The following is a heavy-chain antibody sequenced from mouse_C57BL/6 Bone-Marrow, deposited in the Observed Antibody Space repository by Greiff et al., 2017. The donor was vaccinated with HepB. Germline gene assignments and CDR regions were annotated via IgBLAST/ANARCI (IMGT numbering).Heavy chain of an antibody. CDR1: GFSLTSYG. J-gene: IGHJ1*03. V-gene: IGHV2-5*01. CDR3: ARKGFITTVVPYWYFDV. Sequence: QVQLQQSGPGLVQPSQSLSITCTVSGFSLTSYGVHWVRQSPGKGLEWLGVIWRGGSTDYNAAFMSRLSITNDNSKSQVFFKMKNLQADDTAIYYCARKGFITTVVPYWYFDVWGTGTAVTVSS. D-gene: IGHD1-1*01. CDR2: IWRGGST.